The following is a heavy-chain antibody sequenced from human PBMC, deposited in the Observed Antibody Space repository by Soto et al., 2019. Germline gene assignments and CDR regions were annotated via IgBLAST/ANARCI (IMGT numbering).Heavy chain of an antibody. CDR2: IYWDDSK. CDR1: GFSLSTSGVG. Sequence: QITLKESGPTLVRPTQTLTLTCAFSGFSLSTSGVGVGWIRQPPGKALEWLAVIYWDDSKHYSPSLRSRLTITKDTHKTQVVLTMTNMDPMDTGTYYCAHKGPEDWPLDYWGQGTLVTVSS. D-gene: IGHD3-9*01. J-gene: IGHJ4*02. V-gene: IGHV2-5*02. CDR3: AHKGPEDWPLDY.